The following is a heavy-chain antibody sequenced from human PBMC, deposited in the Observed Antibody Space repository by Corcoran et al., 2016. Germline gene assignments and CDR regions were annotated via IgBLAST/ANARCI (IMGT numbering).Heavy chain of an antibody. J-gene: IGHJ4*02. CDR1: GGPFRSYA. CDR3: ARGYGKEETAMATDY. V-gene: IGHV1-69*01. D-gene: IGHD5-18*01. Sequence: HVQLVQTEAEVKKPGSSVKVSCKASGGPFRSYAISWVRQAPGHGLEWMGGIIPILGTANYAQEFQGRVTITADESTSTAYMELSSLRSEDTAVYYGARGYGKEETAMATDYWGQGTLVTVSS. CDR2: IIPILGTA.